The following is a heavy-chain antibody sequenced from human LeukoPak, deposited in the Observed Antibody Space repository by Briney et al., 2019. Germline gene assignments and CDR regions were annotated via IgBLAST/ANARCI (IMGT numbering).Heavy chain of an antibody. CDR2: INSDGSST. J-gene: IGHJ3*02. V-gene: IGHV3-74*01. CDR1: GFTFSSYW. CDR3: AKLVSDDYVWGSVGAFDI. Sequence: GGFLRLSCAAPGFTFSSYWMHWVRQAPGKGLVWVSRINSDGSSTSYADSVKGRFTISRDNAKNTLYLQMNSLRAEDTAVYYCAKLVSDDYVWGSVGAFDIWGQGTMVTVSS. D-gene: IGHD3-16*01.